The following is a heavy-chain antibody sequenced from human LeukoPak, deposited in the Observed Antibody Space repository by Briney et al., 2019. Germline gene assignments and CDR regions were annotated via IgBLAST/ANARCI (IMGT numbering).Heavy chain of an antibody. D-gene: IGHD3-9*01. CDR3: AKDLEYYDILTGLD. CDR2: ISSSGSTI. CDR1: GFTFSSYE. Sequence: PGGSLRLSCAASGFTFSSYEMNWVRQAPGKGLEWVSYISSSGSTIYYADSVKGRFTISRDNSKNTLYLQMNSLRAEDTAVYYCAKDLEYYDILTGLDWGQGTLVTVSS. V-gene: IGHV3-48*03. J-gene: IGHJ4*02.